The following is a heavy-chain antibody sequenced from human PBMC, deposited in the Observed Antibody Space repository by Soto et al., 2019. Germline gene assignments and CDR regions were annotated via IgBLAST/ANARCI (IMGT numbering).Heavy chain of an antibody. Sequence: GGSLRLSCTASGFTFNTHWMHWVRQAPGKGLVWVSRIHFDGITTNYADSVKGRLTVSRDNAKNTVYLHVNTLRDEDTAVYYCARGGAMGVDYWGQGTLVPVSS. CDR1: GFTFNTHW. D-gene: IGHD1-26*01. CDR2: IHFDGITT. J-gene: IGHJ4*02. V-gene: IGHV3-74*01. CDR3: ARGGAMGVDY.